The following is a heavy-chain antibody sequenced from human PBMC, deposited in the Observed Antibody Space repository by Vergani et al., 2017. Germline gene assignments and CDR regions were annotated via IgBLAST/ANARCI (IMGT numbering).Heavy chain of an antibody. CDR3: ATYDSSGDAFDI. CDR1: GFTFDDYA. Sequence: EVQLVESGGGLVQPGRSLRLSCAASGFTFDDYAMHWVRQAPGKGLEWVSGISWNSGSIGYADSVKGRFTISRDNAKNSLYLQMNSLRAEDTAVYYCATYDSSGDAFDIWGQGTMVTVSS. D-gene: IGHD3-22*01. CDR2: ISWNSGSI. V-gene: IGHV3-9*01. J-gene: IGHJ3*02.